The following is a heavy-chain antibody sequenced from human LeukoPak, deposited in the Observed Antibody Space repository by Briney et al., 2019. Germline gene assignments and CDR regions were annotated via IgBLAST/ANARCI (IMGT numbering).Heavy chain of an antibody. D-gene: IGHD2-2*01. CDR1: AGAITSQY. J-gene: IGHJ4*02. CDR2: INYSGST. V-gene: IGHV4-59*08. Sequence: SETLSLTCTVSAGAITSQYWSWIRQSPGKGLEFIGYINYSGSTSYNPSLKSRVAISVDTSKNQFSLKLSSVTAADTAMYFCARLSTNNVVLPGAMAYYFDCWGQGTLVTVSS. CDR3: ARLSTNNVVLPGAMAYYFDC.